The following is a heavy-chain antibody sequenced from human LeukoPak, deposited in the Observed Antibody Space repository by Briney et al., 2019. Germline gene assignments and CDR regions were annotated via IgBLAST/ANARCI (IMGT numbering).Heavy chain of an antibody. CDR3: ARAALYGSGSFDY. V-gene: IGHV4-59*01. CDR1: GGSISSYY. CDR2: IYYSGGT. D-gene: IGHD3-10*01. Sequence: PSETPSLTCTVSGGSISSYYWSWIRQPPGKGLEWIGYIYYSGGTNYNPSLKSRVTISVDTSKNQFSLKLSSVTAADTAVYYCARAALYGSGSFDYWGQGTLVTVSS. J-gene: IGHJ4*02.